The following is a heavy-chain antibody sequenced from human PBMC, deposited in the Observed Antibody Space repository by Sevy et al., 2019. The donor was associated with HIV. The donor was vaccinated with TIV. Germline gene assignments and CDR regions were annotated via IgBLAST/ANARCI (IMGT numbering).Heavy chain of an antibody. V-gene: IGHV3-23*01. CDR3: AKASKGIVVVTAQDDY. Sequence: GESLKISCAASGFTFSSYAMSWVRQAPGKGLEWVSAISGSGGSTYYADSVKGRFTISRDNSKNTLYLQMNSLRAEDTAVYYCAKASKGIVVVTAQDDYWGQGTLVTVSS. CDR1: GFTFSSYA. J-gene: IGHJ4*02. CDR2: ISGSGGST. D-gene: IGHD2-21*02.